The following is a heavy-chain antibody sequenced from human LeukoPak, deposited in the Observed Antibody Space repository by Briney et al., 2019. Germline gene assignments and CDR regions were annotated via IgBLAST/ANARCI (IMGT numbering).Heavy chain of an antibody. V-gene: IGHV3-21*01. J-gene: IGHJ4*02. CDR2: ISSTSSYI. D-gene: IGHD2-21*02. CDR3: AKTGGRGDPFDY. Sequence: GGSLRLSCAASGCTFSSYTINWVRQAPGKGLQWVSSISSTSSYINYADSVKGRFTISRDNAENSLYLEMNSLRVEDTAVYYCAKTGGRGDPFDYWGQGTLVTVSS. CDR1: GCTFSSYT.